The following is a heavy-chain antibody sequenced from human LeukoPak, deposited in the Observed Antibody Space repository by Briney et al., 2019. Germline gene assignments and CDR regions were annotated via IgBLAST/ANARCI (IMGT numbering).Heavy chain of an antibody. CDR3: ARDQTSFSVFTPGY. CDR1: GYNFSNFG. Sequence: GASVKVSCKTSGYNFSNFGLSWVRQAPGQGLEWLGWISAHNENIHYAQNLQDRLTMTTDTSTSIAYMELRSLRSDDTAVYYCARDQTSFSVFTPGYWGQGTLVSVSS. D-gene: IGHD1-14*01. V-gene: IGHV1-18*04. J-gene: IGHJ4*02. CDR2: ISAHNENI.